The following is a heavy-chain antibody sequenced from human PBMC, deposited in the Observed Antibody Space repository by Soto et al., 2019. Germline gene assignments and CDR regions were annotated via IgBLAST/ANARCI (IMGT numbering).Heavy chain of an antibody. CDR3: ARGQSSEYYYDSSGYYFRFTAFDI. V-gene: IGHV1-69*13. Sequence: ASLKVSCKASGGTFSSYAISWVRQAPGQGLEWMGGIIPIFGTANYAQKFQGRVTITADESTSTAYMELSSLRSEDTAVYYCARGQSSEYYYDSSGYYFRFTAFDIWGQGTMVTVSS. CDR1: GGTFSSYA. J-gene: IGHJ3*02. D-gene: IGHD3-22*01. CDR2: IIPIFGTA.